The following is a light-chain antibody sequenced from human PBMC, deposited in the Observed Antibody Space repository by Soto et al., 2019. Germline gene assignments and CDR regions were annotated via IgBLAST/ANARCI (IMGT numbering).Light chain of an antibody. CDR1: QGISSY. Sequence: DIQLTQSPSFLSASVGDRVTITCRASQGISSYLAWYQQKPGKAPKLLIYAASTLQSGVPSRFSGSGSGTKFTLTISSLQPEVFATYYCQQRNSYPLTFGGGTKVEIK. CDR3: QQRNSYPLT. CDR2: AAS. J-gene: IGKJ4*01. V-gene: IGKV1-9*01.